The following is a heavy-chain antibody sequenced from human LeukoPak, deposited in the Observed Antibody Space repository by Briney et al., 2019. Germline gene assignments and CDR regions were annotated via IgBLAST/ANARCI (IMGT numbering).Heavy chain of an antibody. Sequence: GASVKVSCKASGGTFSSYAISWVRQAPGQGLEWMGGIIPIFGTANYAQKFQGRVTITADEPTSTAYMELSSLRSEDTAVYYCARARRPYYDSSGYYSGWFDPWGQGTLVTVSS. CDR1: GGTFSSYA. CDR2: IIPIFGTA. D-gene: IGHD3-22*01. CDR3: ARARRPYYDSSGYYSGWFDP. V-gene: IGHV1-69*13. J-gene: IGHJ5*02.